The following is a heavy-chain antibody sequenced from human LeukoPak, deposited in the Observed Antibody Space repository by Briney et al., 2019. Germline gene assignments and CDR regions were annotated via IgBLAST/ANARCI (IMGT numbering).Heavy chain of an antibody. CDR2: IVGSGGNT. CDR3: AKSVAASYYYMDV. CDR1: GFTFSNYG. D-gene: IGHD4-23*01. Sequence: GGSLRLSCAASGFTFSNYGMSWVRQAPGKGLEWVSAIVGSGGNTYNADSVKGRFTIFRDNSKNTLYLQMNSLRSDDSAVYYCAKSVAASYYYMDVWGKGTTVTVSS. J-gene: IGHJ6*03. V-gene: IGHV3-23*01.